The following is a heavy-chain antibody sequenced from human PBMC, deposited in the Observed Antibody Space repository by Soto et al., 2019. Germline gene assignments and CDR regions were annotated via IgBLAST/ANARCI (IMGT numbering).Heavy chain of an antibody. V-gene: IGHV1-8*01. J-gene: IGHJ6*03. D-gene: IGHD3-3*02. CDR1: GYTFTSHD. CDR3: ARVSRPQYYYYCYYSMDV. Sequence: ASVKVSCKASGYTFTSHDINWVRQATGQGLEWMGWMNPNSGNTCYAQKFQGRATMTRNTSISTVYMEMSSLRSEETAVYYCARVSRPQYYYYCYYSMDVWGKGTTVTVSS. CDR2: MNPNSGNT.